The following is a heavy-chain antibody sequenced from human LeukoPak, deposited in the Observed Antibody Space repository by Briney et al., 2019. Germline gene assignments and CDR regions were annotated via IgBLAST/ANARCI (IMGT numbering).Heavy chain of an antibody. Sequence: SETLSLTCTVSGGSISSYYWSWIRQPPGKGLERIGYIYYSGSTNYNPSLKSRVTISVDTSKNQFSLKLSSVTAADTAVYYCARAPYSSGWYRAWYFDLWGRGTLVTVSS. V-gene: IGHV4-59*01. D-gene: IGHD6-19*01. CDR3: ARAPYSSGWYRAWYFDL. J-gene: IGHJ2*01. CDR1: GGSISSYY. CDR2: IYYSGST.